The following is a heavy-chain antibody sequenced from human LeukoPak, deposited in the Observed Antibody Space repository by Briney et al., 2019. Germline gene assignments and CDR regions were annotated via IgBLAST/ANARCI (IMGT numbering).Heavy chain of an antibody. CDR1: GFTFSSYG. CDR3: AKDLSYDFWSGLGN. J-gene: IGHJ4*02. Sequence: PGGSLRLSCAVSGFTFSSYGMHWVRQAPGKGLEWMAVISYDGTNKYYADSVKGRFTISRDNSKNTLYLQMNSLRAEDTAVYYCAKDLSYDFWSGLGNWGQGTLVTVSS. V-gene: IGHV3-30*18. D-gene: IGHD3-3*01. CDR2: ISYDGTNK.